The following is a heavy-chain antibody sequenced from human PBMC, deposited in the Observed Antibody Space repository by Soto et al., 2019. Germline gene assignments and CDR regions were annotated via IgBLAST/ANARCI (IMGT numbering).Heavy chain of an antibody. CDR2: ISWNSAVI. J-gene: IGHJ6*03. V-gene: IGHV3-9*01. CDR1: GFNINYYA. CDR3: AKDSQFYYMDV. Sequence: ESGGGLAQPGRSLRLSCAASGFNINYYAMHWVRQAPGKGLEWVSGISWNSAVIGYADSVKGRFTISRDNAKNSLYLQMNSLRAEDTALYYCAKDSQFYYMDVWGQGTTVTVS.